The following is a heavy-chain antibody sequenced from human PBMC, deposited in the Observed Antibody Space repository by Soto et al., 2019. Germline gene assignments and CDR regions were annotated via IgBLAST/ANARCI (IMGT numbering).Heavy chain of an antibody. D-gene: IGHD6-25*01. CDR1: GGSISISDFY. CDR3: AVVDSTGNWFDP. CDR2: MYYSGTT. J-gene: IGHJ5*02. Sequence: SETLSLTCTVSGGSISISDFYWCWLRQTPGKGLEFIGSMYYSGTTYYNPSLKSRVTISVDTSKNQFTLKLISVTAADTAVYYCAVVDSTGNWFDPWGEGALVTVSS. V-gene: IGHV4-39*01.